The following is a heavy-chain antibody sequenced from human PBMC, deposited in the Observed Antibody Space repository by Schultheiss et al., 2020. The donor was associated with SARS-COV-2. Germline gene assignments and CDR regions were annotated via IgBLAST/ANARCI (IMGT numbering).Heavy chain of an antibody. Sequence: SETLSLTCAVYGGSISSYYWSWIRQPAGKGLEWIGRIYTSGSTNYNPSLKSRVTISVDTSKNQFSLKLSSVTAADTAVYYCARHLNWAAGDWFDPWGQGTLVTVSS. V-gene: IGHV4-59*10. CDR1: GGSISSYY. D-gene: IGHD7-27*01. J-gene: IGHJ5*02. CDR2: IYTSGST. CDR3: ARHLNWAAGDWFDP.